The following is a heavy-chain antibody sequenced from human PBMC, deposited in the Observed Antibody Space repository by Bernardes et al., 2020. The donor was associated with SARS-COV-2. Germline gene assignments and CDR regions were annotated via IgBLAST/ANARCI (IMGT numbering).Heavy chain of an antibody. D-gene: IGHD6-19*01. CDR1: GFTFSSNY. CDR3: TGSGRTVG. Sequence: GGSLRLSCASSGFTFSSNYINWVRQAPGKVLEWVSYISSSSNTIYYTDSVKGRFTISRDNAKNSLYLQMNSLSDEDTAVYYCTGSGRTVGWGQGTLVTVS. CDR2: ISSSSNTI. V-gene: IGHV3-48*02. J-gene: IGHJ4*02.